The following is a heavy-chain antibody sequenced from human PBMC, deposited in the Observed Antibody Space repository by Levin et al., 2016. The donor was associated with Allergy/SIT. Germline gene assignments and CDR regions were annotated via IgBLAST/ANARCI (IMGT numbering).Heavy chain of an antibody. CDR3: ARGLGYDRWYYFDY. CDR2: INHSGST. Sequence: SETLSLTCAVYGGSFSGYYWSWIRQPPGKGLEWIGEINHSGSTNYNPSLKSRVTISVDTSKNQFSLKLSSVTAADTAVYYCARGLGYDRWYYFDYWGQGTLVTVSS. J-gene: IGHJ4*02. D-gene: IGHD3-22*01. CDR1: GGSFSGYY. V-gene: IGHV4-34*01.